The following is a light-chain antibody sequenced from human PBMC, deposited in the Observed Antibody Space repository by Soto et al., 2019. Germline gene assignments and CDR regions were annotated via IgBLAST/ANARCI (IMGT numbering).Light chain of an antibody. CDR1: SSDVGGYNY. CDR2: EVS. Sequence: QSALTQPPSESGSPGQSVTISCTGTSSDVGGYNYVSWYQQHPGKAPKLMIYEVSKRPSGVPDRFSGSKSGNTASLTVSGLQAEYEADYYCSSYAGRTNVVFGGGTKLTVL. CDR3: SSYAGRTNVV. V-gene: IGLV2-8*01. J-gene: IGLJ3*02.